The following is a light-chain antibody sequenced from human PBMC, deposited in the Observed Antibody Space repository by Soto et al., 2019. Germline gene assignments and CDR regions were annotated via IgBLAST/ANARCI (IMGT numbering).Light chain of an antibody. J-gene: IGKJ1*01. Sequence: VLTQSPGTLALSRGERATLSCRASQSVSSSYLAWYQHRPGQAPSLLIFGASSRATGIPERFSGTGSGTDFTLTISRLEPEDVAVYYCQQYNKSPQTFGQGTKVDNK. V-gene: IGKV3-20*01. CDR2: GAS. CDR1: QSVSSSY. CDR3: QQYNKSPQT.